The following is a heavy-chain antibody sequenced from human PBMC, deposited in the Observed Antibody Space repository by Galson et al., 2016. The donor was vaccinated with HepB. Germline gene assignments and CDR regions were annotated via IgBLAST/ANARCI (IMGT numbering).Heavy chain of an antibody. J-gene: IGHJ4*02. CDR1: GFTFDDYA. Sequence: SLRLSCAASGFTFDDYAMHWVRQAPGKGLEWVSGISWNSGSIAYADSVKGRFTISRDNAKNSLYLQMSSLRAEDTALYYCAKGTTLQVHFGYFDHWGQGTLVTVSS. CDR2: ISWNSGSI. CDR3: AKGTTLQVHFGYFDH. D-gene: IGHD1/OR15-1a*01. V-gene: IGHV3-9*01.